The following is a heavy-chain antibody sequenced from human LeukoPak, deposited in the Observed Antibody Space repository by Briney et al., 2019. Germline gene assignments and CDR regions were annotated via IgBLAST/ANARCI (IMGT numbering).Heavy chain of an antibody. V-gene: IGHV3-21*01. J-gene: IGHJ4*02. CDR3: AEDEGTLIVVGLDY. CDR1: GFTFSSYS. CDR2: ISSSSSYI. Sequence: PGGSLRLSCAASGFTFSSYSMNWVRQAPGKGLEWVSSISSSSSYIYYADSVKGRFAISRDNAKNSLYLQMNSLRPDDTAVYYCAEDEGTLIVVGLDYWGQGTQVTVSS. D-gene: IGHD3-22*01.